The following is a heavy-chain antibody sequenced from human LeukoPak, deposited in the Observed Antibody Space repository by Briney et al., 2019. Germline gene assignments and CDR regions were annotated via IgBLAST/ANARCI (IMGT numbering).Heavy chain of an antibody. D-gene: IGHD6-13*01. CDR1: GFTFSSYG. CDR2: IKQDGSEK. V-gene: IGHV3-7*01. J-gene: IGHJ4*02. CDR3: ARDRDGYSSSWYDGYYFDY. Sequence: AGGSLRLSCAAAGFTFSSYGMSWVRQAPGKGLEWVANIKQDGSEKYYVDSVKGRFTISRDNAKNSLYLQMNSLRAEDTAVYYCARDRDGYSSSWYDGYYFDYWGQGTLVTVSS.